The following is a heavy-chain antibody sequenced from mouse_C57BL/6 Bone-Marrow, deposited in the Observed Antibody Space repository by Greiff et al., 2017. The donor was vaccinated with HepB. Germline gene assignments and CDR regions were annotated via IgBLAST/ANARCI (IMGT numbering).Heavy chain of an antibody. CDR3: ARRYYGSSPWYFDV. V-gene: IGHV14-4*01. CDR1: GFNIKDDY. D-gene: IGHD1-1*01. Sequence: VQLQQSGAELVRPGASVKLSCTASGFNIKDDYMHWVKQRPEQGLEWIGWIDPENGDTEYASKFQGKATITADTSSNTAYLQLSSLTSEDTAVYYCARRYYGSSPWYFDVWGTGTTVTVSS. CDR2: IDPENGDT. J-gene: IGHJ1*03.